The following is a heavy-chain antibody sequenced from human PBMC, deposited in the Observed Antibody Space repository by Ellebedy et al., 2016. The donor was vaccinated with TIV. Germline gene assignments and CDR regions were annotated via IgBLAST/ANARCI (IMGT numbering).Heavy chain of an antibody. CDR1: GFPFNHYG. D-gene: IGHD2-15*01. J-gene: IGHJ6*02. CDR3: AKEITSRDVLHPMDA. CDR2: LSGTGNSI. V-gene: IGHV3-23*01. Sequence: GESLKISXAASGFPFNHYGMSWARQSPGKGLEWVSGLSGTGNSIYYADSVKGRFTISRDNSKNTLYLQMNSLRVEDTAIYYCAKEITSRDVLHPMDAWGQGTTVTVS.